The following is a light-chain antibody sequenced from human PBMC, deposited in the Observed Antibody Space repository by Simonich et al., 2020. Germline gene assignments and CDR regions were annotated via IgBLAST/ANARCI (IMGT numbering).Light chain of an antibody. Sequence: DIVMTQTPLSLSVTPGQLASISCKSSQSLLNSDVKTNLYWYLQKPGQSPQLLIYEGSNRFSGVPDRFSGSVSGTDFTLKISRVEAEDVGVYYCMQSIQLPLTFGGGTKVEIK. V-gene: IGKV2D-29*02. CDR2: EGS. CDR3: MQSIQLPLT. CDR1: QSLLNSDVKTN. J-gene: IGKJ4*01.